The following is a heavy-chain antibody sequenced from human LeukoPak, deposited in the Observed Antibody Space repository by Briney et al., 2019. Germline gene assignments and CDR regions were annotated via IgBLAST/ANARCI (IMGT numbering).Heavy chain of an antibody. CDR2: IRKKPHSYTT. D-gene: IGHD1-1*01. V-gene: IGHV3-72*01. J-gene: IGHJ3*01. Sequence: GGSLRLSCAASGFTFSDHFMDWVRQAPGKGLEWVGRIRKKPHSYTTEYAASVKGRFTFSRDDLRNSLYLQMNSLEAEGTGVYYCARVSATTGATDALDFWGQGTMVTVSS. CDR1: GFTFSDHF. CDR3: ARVSATTGATDALDF.